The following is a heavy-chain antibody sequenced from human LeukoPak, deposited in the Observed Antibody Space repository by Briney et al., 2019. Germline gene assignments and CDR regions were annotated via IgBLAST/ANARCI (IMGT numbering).Heavy chain of an antibody. V-gene: IGHV3-73*01. Sequence: GGSLRLSCAASGFTFSGSAMHWVRQASGTGLEWVGRISSKANSYATAYAASVKGRFTIFRDDSKNTAYLQMNSLKTEDTAVYYCTRPHYDSSGYYYAFDYWGQGTLVTVSS. J-gene: IGHJ4*02. CDR1: GFTFSGSA. CDR2: ISSKANSYAT. D-gene: IGHD3-22*01. CDR3: TRPHYDSSGYYYAFDY.